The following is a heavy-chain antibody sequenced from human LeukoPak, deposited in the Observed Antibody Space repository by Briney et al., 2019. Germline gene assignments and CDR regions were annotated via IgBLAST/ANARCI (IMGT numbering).Heavy chain of an antibody. J-gene: IGHJ4*02. CDR1: GFTFSSYW. D-gene: IGHD3-22*01. CDR3: ASLYSSGYCDY. V-gene: IGHV3-7*01. Sequence: GGSLRLSCAASGFTFSSYWMSWVRQAPGKGLEWVANIKQDGSEKYYVDSVKGRFIISRDNAKNSLYLQMNSLRAEDTAVYYCASLYSSGYCDYWGQGTLVTVSS. CDR2: IKQDGSEK.